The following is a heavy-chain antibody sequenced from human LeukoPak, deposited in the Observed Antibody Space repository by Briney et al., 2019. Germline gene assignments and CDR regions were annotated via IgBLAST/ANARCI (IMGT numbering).Heavy chain of an antibody. D-gene: IGHD3-3*01. J-gene: IGHJ6*02. V-gene: IGHV4-34*01. CDR2: INHSGST. CDR1: GGSFSGYY. CDR3: ARGLRFLVV. Sequence: PSETLSLTCADYGGSFSGYYWSWIRQPPGKGLEWIGEINHSGSTNYNPSLKSRVTISVDTSKNQFSLELSFVTAADTAVYYCARGLRFLVVWGQGTTVTVSS.